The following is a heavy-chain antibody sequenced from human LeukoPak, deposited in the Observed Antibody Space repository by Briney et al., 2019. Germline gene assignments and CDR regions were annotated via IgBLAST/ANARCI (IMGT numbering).Heavy chain of an antibody. CDR3: ARGPYSYDSSGAFDI. CDR1: GGSISSSNW. D-gene: IGHD3-22*01. CDR2: IYHSGST. J-gene: IGHJ3*02. Sequence: SETLSLTCAVSGGSISSSNWWSWVRQPPGKGLEWIGEIYHSGSTNYNPSLKSRVTISVDKSKNQFSLKLSSVTAADTAVYYCARGPYSYDSSGAFDIWGQGTMVTVSS. V-gene: IGHV4-4*02.